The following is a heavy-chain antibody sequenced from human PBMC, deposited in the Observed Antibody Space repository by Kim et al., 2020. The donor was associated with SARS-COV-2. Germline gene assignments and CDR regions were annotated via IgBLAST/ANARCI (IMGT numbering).Heavy chain of an antibody. Sequence: GGSLRLSCAASGFTFSSYAMSWVRQTPGRGLEWASTIVGSGGSTFYADSVKGRFTISRDNSKNTLYLQMNSLRAEDTAVYYCARGRGSGSYGFYCWGRG. V-gene: IGHV3-23*01. CDR3: ARGRGSGSYGFYC. D-gene: IGHD1-26*01. CDR2: IVGSGGST. J-gene: IGHJ4*02. CDR1: GFTFSSYA.